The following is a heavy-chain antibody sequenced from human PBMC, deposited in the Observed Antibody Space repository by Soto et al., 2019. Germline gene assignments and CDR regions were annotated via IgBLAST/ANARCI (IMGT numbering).Heavy chain of an antibody. V-gene: IGHV3-30*18. CDR3: AKDPNGEWLRFRANGVEP. CDR1: GFTFSSYG. D-gene: IGHD5-12*01. CDR2: ISYDGCNT. J-gene: IGHJ5*02. Sequence: QVQLVESGGGVVQPGWSLRLSCAASGFTFSSYGMPWVRQAPGKGLEWVAVISYDGCNTYYADSVNGRFPMSRDTSKNTRYRQRNSLRAEDTAVDFCAKDPNGEWLRFRANGVEPWGQGTLVTVSS.